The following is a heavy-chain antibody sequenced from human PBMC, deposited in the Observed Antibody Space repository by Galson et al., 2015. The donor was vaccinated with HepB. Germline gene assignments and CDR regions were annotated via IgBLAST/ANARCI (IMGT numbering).Heavy chain of an antibody. CDR2: IKSKTDGGTT. V-gene: IGHV3-15*01. CDR1: GFTFSNAW. Sequence: SLRLSCAASGFTFSNAWMSWVRQAPGKGLEWVGRIKSKTDGGTTDYAAPVKGRFTISRDDSKNTLYLQMNRLKTEDTAVYYCTTDRGGGAVDYWGQGTLVTVSS. D-gene: IGHD3-10*01. J-gene: IGHJ4*02. CDR3: TTDRGGGAVDY.